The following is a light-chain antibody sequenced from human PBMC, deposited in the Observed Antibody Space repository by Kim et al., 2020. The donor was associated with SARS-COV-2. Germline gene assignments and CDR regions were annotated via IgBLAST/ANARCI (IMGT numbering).Light chain of an antibody. CDR3: QAWDSSTAV. Sequence: VSQGQTSSITCSGDKLGDKYACWYQQKPGQSPVLVIYQDSKRPSGIPERFSGSNSGNTATLTISGTQAMDEADYYCQAWDSSTAVFGGGTQLTVL. J-gene: IGLJ2*01. CDR2: QDS. V-gene: IGLV3-1*01. CDR1: KLGDKY.